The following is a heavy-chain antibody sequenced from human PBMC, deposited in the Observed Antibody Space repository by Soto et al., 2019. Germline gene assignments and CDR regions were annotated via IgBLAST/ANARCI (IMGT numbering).Heavy chain of an antibody. V-gene: IGHV1-8*01. J-gene: IGHJ5*02. CDR3: ARERSAAGTGWFDP. D-gene: IGHD6-13*01. Sequence: QVQLVQSGAEVKKPGASVKVSCKASGYTFTSYDINWVRQATGQGLEWMGWMNHNSGNTGYAQKFQGRVTMTRNTSISTAYMELSSLRSEDTAVYYCARERSAAGTGWFDPWGQGTLVTVSS. CDR2: MNHNSGNT. CDR1: GYTFTSYD.